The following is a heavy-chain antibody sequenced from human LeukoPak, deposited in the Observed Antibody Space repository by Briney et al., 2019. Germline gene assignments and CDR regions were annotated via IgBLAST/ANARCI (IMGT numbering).Heavy chain of an antibody. CDR2: ISYDGSNK. D-gene: IGHD3-10*01. J-gene: IGHJ4*02. Sequence: GGSLRLSCAASGITFSSYGMHWVRQAPGKGLEWVAVISYDGSNKYYADSVKGRFTISRDNSKNTLYLQMNSLRAEDTAVYYCAKVGGELEYYFDYWGQGTLVTVSS. CDR1: GITFSSYG. CDR3: AKVGGELEYYFDY. V-gene: IGHV3-30*18.